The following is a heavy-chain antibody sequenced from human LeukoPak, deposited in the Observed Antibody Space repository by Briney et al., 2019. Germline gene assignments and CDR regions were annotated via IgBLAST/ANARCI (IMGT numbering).Heavy chain of an antibody. V-gene: IGHV3-30-3*01. D-gene: IGHD4-17*01. CDR1: GFTFSSYA. CDR3: ARDVDGDYNWFDP. CDR2: ISYDGSNK. Sequence: PGGSLRLSCAASGFTFSSYAMHWVRQAPGKGLGWVAVISYDGSNKYYADSAKGRFTISRDNSKNTLYLQMNSLRAEDTAVYYCARDVDGDYNWFDPWGQGTLVTVSS. J-gene: IGHJ5*02.